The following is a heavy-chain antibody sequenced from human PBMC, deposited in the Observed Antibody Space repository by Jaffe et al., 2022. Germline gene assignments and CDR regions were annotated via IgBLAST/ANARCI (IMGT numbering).Heavy chain of an antibody. CDR3: AKARSGASSSALNY. CDR1: GFTFSSFA. V-gene: IGHV3-23*01. J-gene: IGHJ4*02. D-gene: IGHD2-15*01. CDR2: ISGSDDST. Sequence: EVQLLESGGGLIQPGGSLRLSCVASGFTFSSFAMSWVRQAPGKGLEWVSTISGSDDSTYYAASVKGRFAISRDDSKNTLYLQMDSLRAEDTAVFYCAKARSGASSSALNYWGQGTLVTVSS.